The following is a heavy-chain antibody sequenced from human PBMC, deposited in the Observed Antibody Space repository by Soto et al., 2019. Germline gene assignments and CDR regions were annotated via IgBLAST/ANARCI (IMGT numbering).Heavy chain of an antibody. CDR3: AKDGPVNNWFGSGYFYYFDY. Sequence: PWGSLRLSCAASGFTFISYGIHFFRQAPFKWLEWVAVISYDGSNKYYADSVKGRFTISRDNSKNTLYLQMNSLRAEDTAVYYCAKDGPVNNWFGSGYFYYFDYWGQGTLVTVSS. CDR1: GFTFISYG. J-gene: IGHJ4*02. D-gene: IGHD3-3*01. V-gene: IGHV3-30*18. CDR2: ISYDGSNK.